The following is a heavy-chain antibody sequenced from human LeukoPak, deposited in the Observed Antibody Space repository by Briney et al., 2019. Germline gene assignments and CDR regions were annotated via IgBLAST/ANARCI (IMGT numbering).Heavy chain of an antibody. CDR2: MNTDGSTT. J-gene: IGHJ5*02. CDR1: GFTFSVYW. Sequence: GGSLRLSCAASGFTFSVYWMHWVRQAPGKGLVWVSRMNTDGSTTGYADSVKGRFTISRDNAKNTLYLQMNSLRAEDTAVYYCARGLYSIGDAWGQGTLVTVSS. D-gene: IGHD6-25*01. CDR3: ARGLYSIGDA. V-gene: IGHV3-74*01.